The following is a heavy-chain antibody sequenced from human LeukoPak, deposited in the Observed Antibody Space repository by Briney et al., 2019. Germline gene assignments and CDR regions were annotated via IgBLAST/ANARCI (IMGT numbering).Heavy chain of an antibody. Sequence: RASETLSLTCTVSGGSISSSSYYWSWIRQPPGKGLEWIGEINHSGSTNYNPSLKSRFTISVDTSKHQFSLKLSSVTAADTAVYYCARRRRNYDYVWGSYSESATSYFDYWGQGTLVTVSS. CDR1: GGSISSSSYY. CDR2: INHSGST. J-gene: IGHJ4*02. D-gene: IGHD3-16*01. CDR3: ARRRRNYDYVWGSYSESATSYFDY. V-gene: IGHV4-39*07.